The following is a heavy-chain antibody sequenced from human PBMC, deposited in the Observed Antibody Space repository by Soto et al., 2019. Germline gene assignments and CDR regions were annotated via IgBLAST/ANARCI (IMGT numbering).Heavy chain of an antibody. CDR1: GGSFSS. CDR2: ITYDGSNK. D-gene: IGHD1-7*01. V-gene: IGHV3-30*18. Sequence: LSLTCTVSGGSFSSSNYYWVWIRHAPGKGLEWVAVITYDGSNKYYADSVKGRFTISRDNSKNTLSLHLNTLKPEDTAVYHCAKDRVGGTFYTPLGFWGQGTLVTVSS. CDR3: AKDRVGGTFYTPLGF. J-gene: IGHJ4*02.